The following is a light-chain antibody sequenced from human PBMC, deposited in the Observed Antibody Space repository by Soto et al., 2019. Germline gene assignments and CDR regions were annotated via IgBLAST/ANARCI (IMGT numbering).Light chain of an antibody. CDR1: QNINNW. CDR2: DAS. Sequence: DIQVTQSPSTLSASVGDRVTITCRASQNINNWLAWYQQKPGKAPKFLIYDASSLESGVPSRFSSSGSGTEFTLTISNLQPDDSATYYCQQYSTYPLTFGQGTKLEIK. J-gene: IGKJ2*01. V-gene: IGKV1-5*01. CDR3: QQYSTYPLT.